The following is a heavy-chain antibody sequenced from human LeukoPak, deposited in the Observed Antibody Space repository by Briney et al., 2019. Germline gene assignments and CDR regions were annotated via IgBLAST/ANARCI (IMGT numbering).Heavy chain of an antibody. J-gene: IGHJ6*03. V-gene: IGHV5-51*01. CDR3: ARQRYCSSTSCHLRYYYYMDV. D-gene: IGHD2-2*01. CDR2: IYPGDSDT. CDR1: GYSFTSYW. Sequence: KLGESLKISCKGSGYSFTSYWIGWVRQMPGKGLEWMGIIYPGDSDTRYSPSFQGQVTISADKSISTAYLQWSSLKASDTAMYYCARQRYCSSTSCHLRYYYYMDVWGKGTTATVSS.